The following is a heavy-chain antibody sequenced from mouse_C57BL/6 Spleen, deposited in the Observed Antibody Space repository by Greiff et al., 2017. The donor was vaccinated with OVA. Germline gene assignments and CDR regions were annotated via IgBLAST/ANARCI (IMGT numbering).Heavy chain of an antibody. J-gene: IGHJ1*03. D-gene: IGHD2-5*01. CDR2: INPNYGTT. CDR3: AREDSNGYFDV. V-gene: IGHV1-39*01. Sequence: EVKLMESGPELVKPGASVKISCKASGYSFTDYNMNWVKQRNGKSLEWIGVINPNYGTTSYNQKFKGKATLTVDQSSSTAYMQLNSLTSEDSAVYYCAREDSNGYFDVWGTGTTVTVSS. CDR1: GYSFTDYN.